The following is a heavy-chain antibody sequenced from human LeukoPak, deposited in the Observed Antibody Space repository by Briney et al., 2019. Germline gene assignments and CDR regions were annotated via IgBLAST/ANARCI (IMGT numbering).Heavy chain of an antibody. CDR2: ISSNGGST. D-gene: IGHD5-18*01. CDR1: GFTFSSYA. J-gene: IGHJ4*02. V-gene: IGHV3-64*01. Sequence: PGGSLRLSCAASGFTFSSYAMHWVRQAPGKGLEYVSAISSNGGSTYYANSVKGRFTISRDNSKNTLYLQMGSLRAEDMAVYYCASANGYSYDWYFDYWGQGTLVTVSS. CDR3: ASANGYSYDWYFDY.